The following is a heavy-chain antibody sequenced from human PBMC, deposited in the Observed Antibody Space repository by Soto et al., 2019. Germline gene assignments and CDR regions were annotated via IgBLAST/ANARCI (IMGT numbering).Heavy chain of an antibody. D-gene: IGHD6-6*01. J-gene: IGHJ6*01. CDR2: IIPIFGTA. CDR3: ARPRGDSSSSRVPRYYYGMDV. CDR1: GGTFSSYA. V-gene: IGHV1-69*01. Sequence: QVQLVQSGAEVKKPGSSVKVSCKASGGTFSSYAISWVRQAPGQGLEWMGGIIPIFGTANYAQKFQGRVTITADESTSKAYRERSSLRSEGTAGYYWARPRGDSSSSRVPRYYYGMDVW.